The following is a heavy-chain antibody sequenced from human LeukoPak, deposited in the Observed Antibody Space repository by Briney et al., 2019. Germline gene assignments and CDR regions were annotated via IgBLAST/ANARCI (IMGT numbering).Heavy chain of an antibody. CDR2: ISYDGSNK. D-gene: IGHD4-11*01. Sequence: PGGSLRLSCAASGFTFSSYGMHWVRQAPGKGLEWVAVISYDGSNKYYADSVKGRFTISRDNSKNTLYLQMNSLRAEDTAVYYCARDVDYSNGNDAFDIWGQGTMVTVSS. V-gene: IGHV3-30*03. CDR3: ARDVDYSNGNDAFDI. CDR1: GFTFSSYG. J-gene: IGHJ3*02.